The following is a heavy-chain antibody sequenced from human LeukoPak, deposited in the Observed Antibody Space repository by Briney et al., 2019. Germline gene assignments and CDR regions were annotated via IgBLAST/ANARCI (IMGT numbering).Heavy chain of an antibody. CDR3: AKGGYTTWFDP. Sequence: WGSLRLSCAASGFTSSEFSMSWVRQAPGKGLEWVSNIRSNGGDTYYTDSVKGRFIISRDNSKNTLYLEMNSLRAGDTAVYYCAKGGYTTWFDPWGQGTLVTVSS. CDR2: IRSNGGDT. CDR1: GFTSSEFS. D-gene: IGHD2-15*01. J-gene: IGHJ5*02. V-gene: IGHV3-23*01.